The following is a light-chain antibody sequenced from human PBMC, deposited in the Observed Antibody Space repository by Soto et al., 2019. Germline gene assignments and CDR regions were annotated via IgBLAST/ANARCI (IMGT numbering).Light chain of an antibody. CDR3: QHHNSYSQT. Sequence: DIQMTQSPPTLSASVGDRVTITCRASQSIRHYLAWYQQMPGKAPKLLIYGASTLQSGVPSRFSGSGSGTEFTLTISSLKPDDFGTYFCQHHNSYSQTFGQGTKVEI. CDR2: GAS. J-gene: IGKJ1*01. CDR1: QSIRHY. V-gene: IGKV1-5*01.